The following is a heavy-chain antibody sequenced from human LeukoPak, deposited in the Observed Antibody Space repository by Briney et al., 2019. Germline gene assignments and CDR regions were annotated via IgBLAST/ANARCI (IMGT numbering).Heavy chain of an antibody. V-gene: IGHV1-18*01. CDR3: ARDRKMATIRTMKYYFDY. Sequence: GASVKVSCKASGYTFTSYGISWVRQAPGQGLEWMGWISAYNGNTNYAQKLQGRVTMTTDTSTSTAYMELRSLRSDDTAVYYCARDRKMATIRTMKYYFDYWGQGTLVTVSS. D-gene: IGHD5-24*01. J-gene: IGHJ4*02. CDR1: GYTFTSYG. CDR2: ISAYNGNT.